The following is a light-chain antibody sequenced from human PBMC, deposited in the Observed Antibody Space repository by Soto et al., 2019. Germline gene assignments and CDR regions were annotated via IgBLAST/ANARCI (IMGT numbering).Light chain of an antibody. J-gene: IGLJ1*01. CDR3: TSYATGSAYV. Sequence: QSVLTQPPSVSVYPGQSVTISCTGTSSDVGGYNRVSWYQQPPGKAPKLLIYDVSNRPSGGSTRFSGSKSGNTASLTISGLQAEDEADYYCTSYATGSAYVFGPGTKVTVL. CDR1: SSDVGGYNR. CDR2: DVS. V-gene: IGLV2-18*02.